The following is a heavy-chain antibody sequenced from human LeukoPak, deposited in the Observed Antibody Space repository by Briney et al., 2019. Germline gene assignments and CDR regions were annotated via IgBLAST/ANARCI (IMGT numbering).Heavy chain of an antibody. J-gene: IGHJ4*02. CDR3: TRGRRATHDY. V-gene: IGHV3-73*01. D-gene: IGHD1-26*01. CDR1: GFTFSGSA. Sequence: GGSLRLSCAASGFTFSGSAIGSARQASGEGLEWLGRIRRKTNNYATAYGASVNDRFTIPRDDSKNTAYLQMNSLKTEDTAVYYCTRGRRATHDYWGQGTLVTVSS. CDR2: IRRKTNNYAT.